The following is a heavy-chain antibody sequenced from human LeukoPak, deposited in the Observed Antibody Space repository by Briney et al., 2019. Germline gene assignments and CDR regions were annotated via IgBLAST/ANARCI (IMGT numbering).Heavy chain of an antibody. CDR1: GFTFTSYG. J-gene: IGHJ4*02. Sequence: PGGSLRLSCAASGFTFTSYGMPWVRQAPGRGLEWVSSISSSSSYIYYSDSVKGRSTISRHNAKNSLSLQMNSLKADDTAVYYCTRGAGTGWRFDSWGQGTLVTVSS. CDR3: TRGAGTGWRFDS. V-gene: IGHV3-21*01. CDR2: ISSSSSYI. D-gene: IGHD6-19*01.